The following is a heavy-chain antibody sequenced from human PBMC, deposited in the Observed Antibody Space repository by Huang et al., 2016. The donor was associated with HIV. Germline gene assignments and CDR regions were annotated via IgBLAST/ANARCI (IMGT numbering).Heavy chain of an antibody. Sequence: QVQLVQSGAEVKKPGASVKVSCKASGYTFTSYGISWVRQAPGQGLEWMGWTSAYNGNTNDAQKLQGRVTMTTDTSTSTAYMELRSLRSDDTAVYYCARGRDIVVVPAALPPYFDYWGQGTLVTVSS. D-gene: IGHD2-2*02. J-gene: IGHJ4*02. CDR3: ARGRDIVVVPAALPPYFDY. CDR1: GYTFTSYG. CDR2: TSAYNGNT. V-gene: IGHV1-18*04.